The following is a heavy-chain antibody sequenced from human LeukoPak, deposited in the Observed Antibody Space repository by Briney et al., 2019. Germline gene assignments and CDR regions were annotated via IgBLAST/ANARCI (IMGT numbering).Heavy chain of an antibody. CDR2: INPNSGGT. Sequence: ASVTVSCKASGYTFTGYYMHWVRQAPGQGLEWMGWINPNSGGTNYAQKFQGRVTMTRDTSISTAYMELSSLRSDDTAVYYCASCSGFYYDSSGYYPLCYFDYWGQGTLVTVSS. CDR3: ASCSGFYYDSSGYYPLCYFDY. V-gene: IGHV1-2*02. J-gene: IGHJ4*02. D-gene: IGHD3-22*01. CDR1: GYTFTGYY.